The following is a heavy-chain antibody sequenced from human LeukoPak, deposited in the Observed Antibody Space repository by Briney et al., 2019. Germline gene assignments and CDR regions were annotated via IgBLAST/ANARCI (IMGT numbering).Heavy chain of an antibody. CDR3: ARFSRITWGDWGDAFDI. Sequence: PSETLSLTCSVYGGSFSDYFWSWIRQSPGKGLEWIGEIDDGGNTNYNPSLISRVIVSMEKSKKQLSLGMRSVTAADTAVYYCARFSRITWGDWGDAFDIWGQGTTVIVSS. J-gene: IGHJ3*02. CDR1: GGSFSDYF. CDR2: IDDGGNT. V-gene: IGHV4-34*01. D-gene: IGHD2-21*02.